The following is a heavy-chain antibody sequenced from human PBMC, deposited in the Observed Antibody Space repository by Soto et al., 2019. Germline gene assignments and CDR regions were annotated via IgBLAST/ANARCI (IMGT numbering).Heavy chain of an antibody. J-gene: IGHJ6*02. V-gene: IGHV6-1*01. CDR1: GDSVSSNSAA. CDR2: TYYRSKWYN. D-gene: IGHD6-19*01. CDR3: ARDLEVVVAGYYYYGMDA. Sequence: SQTLSLTCVISGDSVSSNSAAWNWIRQSPSRGLEWLGRTYYRSKWYNDYAVSVKSRITINPDTSKNQFSLQLNSVTPEDTAVYYCARDLEVVVAGYYYYGMDAWGQGTTVTVSS.